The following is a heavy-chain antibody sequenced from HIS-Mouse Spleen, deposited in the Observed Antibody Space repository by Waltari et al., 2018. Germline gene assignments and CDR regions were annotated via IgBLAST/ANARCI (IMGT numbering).Heavy chain of an antibody. D-gene: IGHD2-15*01. Sequence: QVQLQQWGAGLLKPSETLSLTCAVYGGSFSAYYWSWIRQPPGKGLEWIGEINHSGSTNYNPSLKSRVTISVDTSKNQFSLKLSSVTAADTAVYYCARGSLGGYFDYWGQGTLVTVSS. V-gene: IGHV4-34*01. CDR3: ARGSLGGYFDY. CDR1: GGSFSAYY. CDR2: INHSGST. J-gene: IGHJ4*02.